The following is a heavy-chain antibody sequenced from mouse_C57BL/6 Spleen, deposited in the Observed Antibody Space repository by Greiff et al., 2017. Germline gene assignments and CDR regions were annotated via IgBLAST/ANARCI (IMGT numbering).Heavy chain of an antibody. CDR1: GYAFSSYW. D-gene: IGHD4-1*01. CDR2: IYPGDGDT. Sequence: QVQLKQSGAELVKPGASVKISCKASGYAFSSYWMNWVKQRPGKGLEWIGQIYPGDGDTNYNVKFKGKATLTADKSSSTAYMQLSSLTSEDSAVYFWARTGSSAWFAYWGQGTLVTVSA. V-gene: IGHV1-80*01. CDR3: ARTGSSAWFAY. J-gene: IGHJ3*01.